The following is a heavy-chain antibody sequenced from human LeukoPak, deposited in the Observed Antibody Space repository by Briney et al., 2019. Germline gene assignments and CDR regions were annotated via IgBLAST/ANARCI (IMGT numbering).Heavy chain of an antibody. V-gene: IGHV1-2*02. CDR2: INPNSGGT. D-gene: IGHD3-9*01. CDR3: ARAQYYDILTGSYYFGY. CDR1: GYTFTGYY. J-gene: IGHJ4*02. Sequence: ASVKVSCKASGYTFTGYYMHWVRQAPGQGLEWMGWINPNSGGTNYAQKFQGRVTMTRDTSISTAYMELSRLRSDDTAVYYCARAQYYDILTGSYYFGYWGQGTLVTVSS.